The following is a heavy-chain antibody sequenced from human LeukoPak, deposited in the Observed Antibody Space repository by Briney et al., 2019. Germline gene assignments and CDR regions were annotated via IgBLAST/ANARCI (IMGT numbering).Heavy chain of an antibody. CDR2: IYYTGST. D-gene: IGHD4-23*01. J-gene: IGHJ3*02. Sequence: SETLSLTCTVSGGSIGTQYWSWIRQPPGKGLEWIGNIYYTGSTNYNPSLKSRVTISVDTSKNQFSLKLTSVTAADTAVYYCAREPRWSGDAFDIWGQGTMLTVSS. CDR1: GGSIGTQY. CDR3: AREPRWSGDAFDI. V-gene: IGHV4-59*11.